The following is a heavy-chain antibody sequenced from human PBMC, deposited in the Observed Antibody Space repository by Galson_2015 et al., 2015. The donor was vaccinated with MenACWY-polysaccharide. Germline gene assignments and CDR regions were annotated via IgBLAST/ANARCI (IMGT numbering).Heavy chain of an antibody. CDR1: GFTFKNYW. V-gene: IGHV3-7*01. CDR2: IKKDGSEK. CDR3: ARGHYSMDV. J-gene: IGHJ6*02. Sequence: SLRLSCAVSGFTFKNYWMSWVRQAPGKGLEWVANIKKDGSEKYCVDSVKGRFTISRDNARSSLYLQMNGLRAEDTAVYYCARGHYSMDVWGQGTTVPVS.